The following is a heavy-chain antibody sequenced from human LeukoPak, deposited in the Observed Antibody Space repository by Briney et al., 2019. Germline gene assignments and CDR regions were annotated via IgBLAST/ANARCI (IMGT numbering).Heavy chain of an antibody. V-gene: IGHV3-30-3*01. D-gene: IGHD5-12*01. J-gene: IGHJ4*02. Sequence: PGGSPRLSCAASGFTFSSYAMHWVRQAPGKGLEWVAVISYDGSNKYYADSVKGRFTISRDNSKNTLYLQMNSLRAEDTAVYYCARGYSGYDYTFDYWGQGTLVTVSS. CDR2: ISYDGSNK. CDR1: GFTFSSYA. CDR3: ARGYSGYDYTFDY.